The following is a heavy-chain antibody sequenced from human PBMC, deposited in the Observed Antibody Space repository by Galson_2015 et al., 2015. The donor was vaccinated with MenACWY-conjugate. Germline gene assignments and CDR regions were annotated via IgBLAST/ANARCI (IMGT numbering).Heavy chain of an antibody. CDR3: AHSWGPDGYYFDY. D-gene: IGHD3-16*01. CDR1: GVSLSTSGVG. J-gene: IGHJ4*02. CDR2: IYWDDDK. V-gene: IGHV2-5*02. Sequence: PALVKPTQTLTLPCTLSGVSLSTSGVGVGWIRQPPGKALEWLAIIYWDDDKRYSPSVKIKINITKDTSKNQVVLTMTNMEPVDTATYYCAHSWGPDGYYFDYWGQGTLVTVSS.